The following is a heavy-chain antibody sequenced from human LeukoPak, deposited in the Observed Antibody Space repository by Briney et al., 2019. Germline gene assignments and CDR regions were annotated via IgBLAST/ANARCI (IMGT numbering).Heavy chain of an antibody. CDR3: ARDLLGARGFLSENYYYYGMDV. D-gene: IGHD3-16*01. Sequence: SQTLSLTCTVSGGSISSGDYYWSWIRQPPGKGLEWIGYIYYSGSTYYNPSLKSRVTISVDTSKNQFSLKLSSVTAADTAVYYCARDLLGARGFLSENYYYYGMDVWGQGTTVTVSS. CDR1: GGSISSGDYY. CDR2: IYYSGST. J-gene: IGHJ6*02. V-gene: IGHV4-30-4*01.